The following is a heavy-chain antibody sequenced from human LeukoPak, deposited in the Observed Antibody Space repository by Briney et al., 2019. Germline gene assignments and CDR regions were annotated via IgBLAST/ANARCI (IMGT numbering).Heavy chain of an antibody. Sequence: GGSLRLSCAASGFTFSSYGMHWVRQAPGKGLEWVAVISYDGSNKYYADSVKGRFTISRDNSKNTLYLRMNSLRAEDTAVYYCAKDKYYYGSGSSEGYFDYWGQGTLVTVSS. CDR2: ISYDGSNK. CDR1: GFTFSSYG. CDR3: AKDKYYYGSGSSEGYFDY. D-gene: IGHD3-10*01. J-gene: IGHJ4*02. V-gene: IGHV3-30*18.